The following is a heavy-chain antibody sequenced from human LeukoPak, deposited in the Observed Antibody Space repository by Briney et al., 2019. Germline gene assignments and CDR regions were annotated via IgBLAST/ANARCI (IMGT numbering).Heavy chain of an antibody. D-gene: IGHD4-17*01. CDR3: AREYGDYAAGDWFDP. CDR1: GGTFSSYA. V-gene: IGHV1-69*05. J-gene: IGHJ5*02. CDR2: IIPIFGTA. Sequence: SVKVSCKASGGTFSSYAISWVRQAPGQGLEWMGGIIPIFGTANYAQKFQGRVTITTDESTSTAYMELSSLRSEDTAVYYCAREYGDYAAGDWFDPRGQGTLVTVSS.